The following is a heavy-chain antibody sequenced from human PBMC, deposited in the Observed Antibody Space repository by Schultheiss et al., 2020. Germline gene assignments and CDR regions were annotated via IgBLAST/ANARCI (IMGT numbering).Heavy chain of an antibody. Sequence: GGSLRLSCAASGFTFSSYGMHWVRQAPGKGLKWVAVISYDGSNKYYADSVKGRFTISRDNSKNTLYLQMNSLRAEDTAVYYCAKTPAMANDAFDIWGQGTMINV. J-gene: IGHJ3*02. CDR1: GFTFSSYG. CDR3: AKTPAMANDAFDI. CDR2: ISYDGSNK. V-gene: IGHV3-30*18. D-gene: IGHD5-24*01.